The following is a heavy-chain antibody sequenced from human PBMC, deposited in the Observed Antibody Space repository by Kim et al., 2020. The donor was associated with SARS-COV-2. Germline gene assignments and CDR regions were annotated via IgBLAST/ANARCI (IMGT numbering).Heavy chain of an antibody. V-gene: IGHV3-7*01. D-gene: IGHD3-16*02. J-gene: IGHJ4*01. CDR3: TVGHYRHTDG. CDR2: IKGDGSDK. CDR1: GFKFSDFW. Sequence: GGSLRLSCVAAGFKFSDFWMSWVRQAPGKGLEWVANIKGDGSDKNYVDSVKGRFTTSRDNARNSLYLQMDSLRAEDTAVYYCTVGHYRHTDGWGHGTLVT.